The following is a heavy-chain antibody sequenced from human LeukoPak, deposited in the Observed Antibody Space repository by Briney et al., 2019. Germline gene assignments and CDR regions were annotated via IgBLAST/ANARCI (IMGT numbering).Heavy chain of an antibody. V-gene: IGHV3-21*01. D-gene: IGHD3-9*01. CDR1: GFTFSTSA. CDR3: TRDPLRYLRVGHYDY. CDR2: IYYDSSHI. J-gene: IGHJ4*02. Sequence: GGSLRLSCAASGFTFSTSAMNWGRQVPGKGLEWVSSIYYDSSHIYYAASVRGRFTISRDNARDSVYLQMDSLRVEDTAVYYCTRDPLRYLRVGHYDYCGQGTLVAVSS.